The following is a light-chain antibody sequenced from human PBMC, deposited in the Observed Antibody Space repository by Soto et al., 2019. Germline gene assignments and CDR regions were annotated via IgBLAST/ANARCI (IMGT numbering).Light chain of an antibody. CDR2: DAS. V-gene: IGKV3-20*01. CDR1: QSVRSNY. Sequence: EIVLTQSPDTLSLSPGERATLSCRASQSVRSNYLAWYQQKPGQAPRFLIYDASSRATGSPDRFSGSGSGTDFTLTISRLEPEEFAVYYCQQYGSSPLTFGGGTKVEIK. CDR3: QQYGSSPLT. J-gene: IGKJ4*01.